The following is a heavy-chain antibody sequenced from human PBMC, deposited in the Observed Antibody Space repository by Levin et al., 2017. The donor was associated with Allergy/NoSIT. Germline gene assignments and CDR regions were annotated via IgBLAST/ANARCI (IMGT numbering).Heavy chain of an antibody. CDR2: ISGGGGST. Sequence: GGSLRLSCAPSGFTFSSYAMTWVRQAPEKGLEWVSLISGGGGSTYYADSVKGRFTISRDNSKNTLYLQMNSLRAEDTAVYYCAKDRRYDVLTGPRTRGNAFDIWGQGTMVTVSS. D-gene: IGHD3-9*01. J-gene: IGHJ3*02. CDR1: GFTFSSYA. V-gene: IGHV3-23*01. CDR3: AKDRRYDVLTGPRTRGNAFDI.